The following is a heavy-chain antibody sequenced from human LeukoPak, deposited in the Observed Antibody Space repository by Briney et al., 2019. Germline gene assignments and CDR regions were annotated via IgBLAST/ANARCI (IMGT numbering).Heavy chain of an antibody. D-gene: IGHD3-10*01. Sequence: SETLSLTCTVSGGSISSYYWSWIRQPPGKGLEWIGYIYYSGSTYYNPSLKSRVTISVDTSKNQFSLKLTSVTAADTAVFYCARHADYFDPSHIDYWGQGTLVTVSS. V-gene: IGHV4-59*04. CDR1: GGSISSYY. CDR3: ARHADYFDPSHIDY. CDR2: IYYSGST. J-gene: IGHJ4*02.